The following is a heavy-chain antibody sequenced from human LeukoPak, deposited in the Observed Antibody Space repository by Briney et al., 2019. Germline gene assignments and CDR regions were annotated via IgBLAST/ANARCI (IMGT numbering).Heavy chain of an antibody. V-gene: IGHV4-59*01. CDR1: GGSINNYY. J-gene: IGHJ5*02. Sequence: PSETLSLTCTVSGGSINNYYWTWLRQPPGKGLEWIGDIYYSGSTNYNPSLKSRVTISVDASRNGFSLRLRSVTAADTAFYFCARDYGSGSYHWFDPWGQGTLVTVSS. CDR2: IYYSGST. CDR3: ARDYGSGSYHWFDP. D-gene: IGHD3-10*01.